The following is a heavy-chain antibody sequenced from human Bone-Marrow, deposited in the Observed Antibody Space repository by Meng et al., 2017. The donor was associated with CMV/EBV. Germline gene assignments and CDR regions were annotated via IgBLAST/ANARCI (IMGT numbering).Heavy chain of an antibody. Sequence: LSCTVSGASISRSSYFWGWIRQPPGKGLEWIGTVSYSGSAYYNPSLKSRVTISVDTSKNQFSLKLSSVTAADTAVYYCARDVQLEPGWFDPWGQGTLVTVSS. CDR1: GASISRSSYF. CDR3: ARDVQLEPGWFDP. CDR2: VSYSGSA. V-gene: IGHV4-39*07. D-gene: IGHD1-1*01. J-gene: IGHJ5*02.